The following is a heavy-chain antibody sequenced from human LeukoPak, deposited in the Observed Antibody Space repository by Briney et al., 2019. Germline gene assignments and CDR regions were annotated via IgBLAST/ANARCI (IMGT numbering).Heavy chain of an antibody. J-gene: IGHJ3*02. Sequence: ASVKVSCKGSGYTFTDYYLHWVRQAPGQGLEWMGSIDPISGGTKFAQKFQGRVTMTGDTSITTAYMELSRLRSDDTAVYYRAREYYDSSGVKYAFDIWGQGTMVTISS. CDR1: GYTFTDYY. V-gene: IGHV1-2*02. D-gene: IGHD3-22*01. CDR3: AREYYDSSGVKYAFDI. CDR2: IDPISGGT.